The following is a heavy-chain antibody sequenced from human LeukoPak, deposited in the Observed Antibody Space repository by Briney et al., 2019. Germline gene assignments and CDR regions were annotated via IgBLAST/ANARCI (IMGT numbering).Heavy chain of an antibody. Sequence: GGSLRLSCAASGXTFSSYGVQWVRQAPGKGLEWVAVISYDGSNTYYADSVKGRFTISRDNSKNTLYLQMNSLRVEDTAVYHCAKDLEPYTSGWYGDYWGQGTLVTVSS. V-gene: IGHV3-30*18. CDR1: GXTFSSYG. CDR2: ISYDGSNT. J-gene: IGHJ4*02. CDR3: AKDLEPYTSGWYGDY. D-gene: IGHD6-19*01.